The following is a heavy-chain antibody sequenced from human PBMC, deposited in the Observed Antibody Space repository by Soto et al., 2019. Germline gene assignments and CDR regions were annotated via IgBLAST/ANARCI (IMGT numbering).Heavy chain of an antibody. CDR1: GFTVSSTY. D-gene: IGHD1-26*01. CDR3: ARQYGRYYGMDV. Sequence: PGASLRLSCAPSGFTVSSTYLSGVRQAPGGGLEWVSVIYSGGSTYYADSVKGRFTISRDNSKNTLYLQMNSLRAEDTAVYYCARQYGRYYGMDVWGQGT. J-gene: IGHJ6*02. CDR2: IYSGGST. V-gene: IGHV3-53*01.